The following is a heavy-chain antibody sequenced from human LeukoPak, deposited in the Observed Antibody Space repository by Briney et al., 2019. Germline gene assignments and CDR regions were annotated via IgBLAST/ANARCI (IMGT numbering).Heavy chain of an antibody. Sequence: SQTLSLTCTVSGGSISSGSYYWGWIRQPPGKGLEWIGSIYYSGSTYYNPSLKSRVTISVDTSKNQFSLKLSSVTAADTAVYYCARDTAAAGNGYWGQGTLVTVSS. CDR1: GGSISSGSYY. D-gene: IGHD6-13*01. V-gene: IGHV4-39*07. CDR2: IYYSGST. CDR3: ARDTAAAGNGY. J-gene: IGHJ4*02.